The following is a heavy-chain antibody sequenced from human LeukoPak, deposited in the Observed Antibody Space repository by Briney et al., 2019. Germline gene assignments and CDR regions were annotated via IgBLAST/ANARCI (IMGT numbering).Heavy chain of an antibody. CDR3: ARDRTKRGFDD. CDR1: GFTFSSYE. CDR2: ISSSGSTI. J-gene: IGHJ4*02. Sequence: GGSLRLSCAASGFTFSSYEMNWVRQAPGKGLEWVSYISSSGSTIYYADSVKGRFTISRDNAKNSLYLQMNSLRAEDTAVYYCARDRTKRGFDDWGQGTLVTISS. V-gene: IGHV3-48*03. D-gene: IGHD3-16*01.